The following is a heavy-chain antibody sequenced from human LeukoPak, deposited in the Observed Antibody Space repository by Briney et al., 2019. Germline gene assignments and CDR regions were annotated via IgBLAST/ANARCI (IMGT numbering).Heavy chain of an antibody. D-gene: IGHD1-26*01. CDR3: ASGGSYYAAFDI. Sequence: GGSLRLSCAASGFTFSDHYMDWVRQAPGKGLEWVGRTRNKANSYTTEYAASVKGRFTISRDDSKNSLYLQMNSLKTEDTAVYYCASGGSYYAAFDIWGQGTMVTVSS. CDR1: GFTFSDHY. J-gene: IGHJ3*02. CDR2: TRNKANSYTT. V-gene: IGHV3-72*01.